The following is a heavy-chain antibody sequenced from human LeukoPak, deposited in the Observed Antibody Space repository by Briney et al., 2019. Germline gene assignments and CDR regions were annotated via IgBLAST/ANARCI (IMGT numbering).Heavy chain of an antibody. CDR3: ARDREIT. J-gene: IGHJ4*02. V-gene: IGHV3-21*01. Sequence: TGGSLRLSCAASGFTFSNYWMHWVRQAPGKGLEWVSAISGSGGSTYYADSVKGRFTISRDNAKNSLYLQMNSLRAEDTAVYYCARDREITWGQGTLVTVSS. D-gene: IGHD1-14*01. CDR2: ISGSGGST. CDR1: GFTFSNYW.